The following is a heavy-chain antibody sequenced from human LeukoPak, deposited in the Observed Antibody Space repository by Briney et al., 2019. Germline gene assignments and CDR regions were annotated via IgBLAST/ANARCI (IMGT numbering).Heavy chain of an antibody. Sequence: HGESLKISCQGSGYKFTVYWIAWVRQMPGKGLEWMGVIYPGDSDTRYSPSFQGQVTISADKSISTAYLQWSSLKASDTAMYYCARQEGSTWYEDYWGQGTLVTVSS. V-gene: IGHV5-51*01. J-gene: IGHJ4*02. CDR3: ARQEGSTWYEDY. CDR2: IYPGDSDT. CDR1: GYKFTVYW. D-gene: IGHD6-13*01.